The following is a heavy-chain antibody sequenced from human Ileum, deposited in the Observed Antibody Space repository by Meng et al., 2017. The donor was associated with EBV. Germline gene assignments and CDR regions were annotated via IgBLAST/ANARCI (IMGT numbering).Heavy chain of an antibody. CDR2: ISAYNGNT. D-gene: IGHD3-22*01. V-gene: IGHV1-18*01. J-gene: IGHJ4*02. CDR1: GYAFTNYG. CDR3: ARDYYYDRSYYFDY. Sequence: QVQLVQSGSELKKPGASVKVSSKASGYAFTNYGISWVRQAPGQGLEWMGWISAYNGNTNYAQKLQGRVTMTTDTSTSTAYMEVRSLRSDDTAVYYCARDYYYDRSYYFDYWGQGTLVTVSS.